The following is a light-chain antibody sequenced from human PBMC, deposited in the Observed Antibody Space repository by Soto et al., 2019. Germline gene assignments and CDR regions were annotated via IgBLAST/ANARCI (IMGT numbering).Light chain of an antibody. CDR1: QTISIY. V-gene: IGKV1-39*01. J-gene: IGKJ1*01. Sequence: DIQMTQSPSSLSASVGDRVTITCRASQTISIYLNWYQQKPGKAPKLLIYAASSLQSGVPSRFSGSGSGTYFTLTISILQPEDSATYYCQQSYRSPWTFGQGAKVEIK. CDR3: QQSYRSPWT. CDR2: AAS.